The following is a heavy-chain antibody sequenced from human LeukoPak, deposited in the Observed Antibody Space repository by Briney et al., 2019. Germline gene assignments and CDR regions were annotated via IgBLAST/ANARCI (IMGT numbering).Heavy chain of an antibody. D-gene: IGHD6-13*01. CDR1: RFTFSSYA. J-gene: IGHJ4*02. Sequence: GGSLSLFCAASRFTFSSYAMSWVRQATGKGLEWVSGVSGNGAGTYYADSVKRRFTISRDNCKNMLYLQMNSLRAEDTAVYYCAKAPGYSSGWSIDYWGQGTLVTVSS. CDR2: VSGNGAGT. CDR3: AKAPGYSSGWSIDY. V-gene: IGHV3-23*01.